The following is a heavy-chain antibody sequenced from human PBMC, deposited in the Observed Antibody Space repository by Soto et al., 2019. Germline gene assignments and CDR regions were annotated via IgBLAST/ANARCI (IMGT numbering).Heavy chain of an antibody. V-gene: IGHV4-59*01. CDR3: ARGSSNDRSFGVGY. D-gene: IGHD3-22*01. CDR1: GGSISSYY. CDR2: VYSSGYT. Sequence: ASETLSLTCTVSGGSISSYYWNWIRQPPGKGLEWIGYVYSSGYTNYHPSLKTRVTMSVDTSKNQFSLTMSSVSAADTAVYYCARGSSNDRSFGVGYWGQGALVTVSS. J-gene: IGHJ4*02.